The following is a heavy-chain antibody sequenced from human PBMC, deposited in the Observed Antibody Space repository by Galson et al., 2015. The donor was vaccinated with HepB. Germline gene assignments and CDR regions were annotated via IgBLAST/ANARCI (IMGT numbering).Heavy chain of an antibody. Sequence: SLRLSCAASGFTFSSYSMNWVRQAPGKGLEWVSSISSSGSYMHYADSVKGRFTVSRDNAKNSLYLQMNSLRAEDTAVYYCASRSIDNWFDPWGQGTLVTVSS. D-gene: IGHD2-21*01. CDR2: ISSSGSYM. V-gene: IGHV3-21*01. J-gene: IGHJ5*02. CDR1: GFTFSSYS. CDR3: ASRSIDNWFDP.